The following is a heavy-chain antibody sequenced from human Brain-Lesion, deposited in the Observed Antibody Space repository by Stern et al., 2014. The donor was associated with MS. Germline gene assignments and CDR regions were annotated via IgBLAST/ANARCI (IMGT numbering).Heavy chain of an antibody. J-gene: IGHJ4*02. D-gene: IGHD1-26*01. V-gene: IGHV4-39*01. CDR3: ARHDSVPRPSQLYSARDRGPGYFDY. Sequence: QVQLVQSGPGLVKPSETLSLTCTVSGGSISSSTYYWAWIRQPPGKGLEWIGNIYYSGFTYDNPSLKSRVTLSVDMSKNQFSLKLSSVTAADTAIYYCARHDSVPRPSQLYSARDRGPGYFDYWGQGTLVTVSS. CDR1: GGSISSSTYY. CDR2: IYYSGFT.